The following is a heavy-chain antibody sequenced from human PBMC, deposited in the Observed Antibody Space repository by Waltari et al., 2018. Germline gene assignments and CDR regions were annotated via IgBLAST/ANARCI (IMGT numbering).Heavy chain of an antibody. CDR2: VDPEDGET. CDR3: ATTLNVEMATIQDY. CDR1: GYTFPDYY. V-gene: IGHV1-69-2*01. Sequence: EVQLVQSGAEVKKPGATVKISCKASGYTFPDYYMNWVQQAPGKGLEWMGRVDPEDGETIYAEKFQGRVTITADTSTDTAYMELSSLRSEDTAVYYCATTLNVEMATIQDYWGQGTLVTVSS. J-gene: IGHJ4*02. D-gene: IGHD5-12*01.